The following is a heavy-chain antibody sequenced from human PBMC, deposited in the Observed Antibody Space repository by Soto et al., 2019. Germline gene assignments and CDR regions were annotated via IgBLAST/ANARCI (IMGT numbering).Heavy chain of an antibody. V-gene: IGHV3-64D*06. D-gene: IGHD4-17*01. CDR3: VHPRSTVQIPPT. J-gene: IGHJ5*02. CDR1: GFTLSMFS. CDR2: ISSNGDST. Sequence: GSLRLSCSASGFTLSMFSMHLVRQAPGKGLEYVSGISSNGDSTYYADSVKGRFTISRDNSKNTLYLQMSSLRAVDTAVYYCVHPRSTVQIPPTWGQGTLVTVYS.